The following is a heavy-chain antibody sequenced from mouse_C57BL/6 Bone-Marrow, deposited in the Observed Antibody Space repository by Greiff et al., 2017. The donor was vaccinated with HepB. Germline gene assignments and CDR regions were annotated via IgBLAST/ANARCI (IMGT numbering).Heavy chain of an antibody. D-gene: IGHD1-1*01. CDR3: ARGDYYGSSYGYFDV. CDR2: IWSGGST. J-gene: IGHJ1*03. CDR1: GFSLTSYG. Sequence: QVQLQQSGPGLVQPSQSLSITCTVSGFSLTSYGVHWVRQSPGKGLEWLGVIWSGGSTDYNAAFISRLSISKDNSKSQVFCKMNSLQADDTAIYYCARGDYYGSSYGYFDVWGTGTTVTVSS. V-gene: IGHV2-2*01.